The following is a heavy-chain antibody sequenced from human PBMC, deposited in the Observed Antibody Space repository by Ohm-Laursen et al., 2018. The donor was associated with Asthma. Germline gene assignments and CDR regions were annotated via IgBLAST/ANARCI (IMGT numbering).Heavy chain of an antibody. V-gene: IGHV1-18*01. Sequence: ASVKVSCKASGYTFTTYGVSWARQAPGQGLEWMGWISDHNDNTESAQKFQGRVTMTIDTSTSTAYMELRSLRSDDTAVYYCARDPPPSCSSSINCYFIDYWGQGTLVTVSS. D-gene: IGHD2-2*01. CDR1: GYTFTTYG. CDR2: ISDHNDNT. J-gene: IGHJ4*02. CDR3: ARDPPPSCSSSINCYFIDY.